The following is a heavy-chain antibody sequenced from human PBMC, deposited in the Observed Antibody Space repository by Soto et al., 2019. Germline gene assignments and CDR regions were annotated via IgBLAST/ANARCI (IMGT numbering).Heavy chain of an antibody. CDR2: INPSGGST. D-gene: IGHD4-4*01. CDR3: ARDHYYSNRNYYFDY. J-gene: IGHJ4*02. V-gene: IGHV1-46*01. Sequence: ASVKVSCTASGXTFTSYYMHWVRQAPGQGLEWMGIINPSGGSTSYAQKFQGRVTMTRDTSTSTVYMELSSLRSEGTAVYYCARDHYYSNRNYYFDYWGQGTLVTVSS. CDR1: GXTFTSYY.